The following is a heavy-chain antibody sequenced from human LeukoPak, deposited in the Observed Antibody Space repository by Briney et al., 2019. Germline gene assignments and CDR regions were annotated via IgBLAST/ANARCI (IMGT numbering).Heavy chain of an antibody. V-gene: IGHV3-21*01. J-gene: IGHJ3*02. CDR2: IDTTTSYK. CDR1: GFTFSSYG. CDR3: ARGRSITILRGVAISDGFDI. D-gene: IGHD3-10*01. Sequence: MSGGSLRLSCAASGFTFSSYGMHWVRQAPGKGLEWVSFIDTTTSYKYYADSVKGRFTISRDNAKNSLYLQMNSLRADDTAFYYCARGRSITILRGVAISDGFDIWGQGTMVTVSS.